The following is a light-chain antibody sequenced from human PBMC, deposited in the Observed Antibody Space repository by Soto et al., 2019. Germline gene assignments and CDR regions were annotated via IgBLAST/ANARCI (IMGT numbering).Light chain of an antibody. CDR1: QSISSW. V-gene: IGKV1-5*01. CDR2: DAS. J-gene: IGKJ1*01. CDR3: QQYNSYLT. Sequence: EIQMTQSPYTVSAAVGDRVTITGRASQSISSWLAWYQQKPGKAPKLLIYDASSLESGVPSMFSGSGSGTEFTLTISSMHPDDFATYYCQQYNSYLTFGQGTNVDIK.